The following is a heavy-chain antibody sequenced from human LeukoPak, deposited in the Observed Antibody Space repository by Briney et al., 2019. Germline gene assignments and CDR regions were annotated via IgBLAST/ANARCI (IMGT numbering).Heavy chain of an antibody. J-gene: IGHJ6*04. Sequence: SLRLSCAASGFSFDDYGMYWVRQPPGKGLEWVSGITWNSGSIGYADSVKGRFTISRDNAKNSLYLQMNSLRAEDTAVYYCAELGITMIGGVWGKGTTVTISS. CDR1: GFSFDDYG. CDR2: ITWNSGSI. D-gene: IGHD3-10*02. CDR3: AELGITMIGGV. V-gene: IGHV3-9*01.